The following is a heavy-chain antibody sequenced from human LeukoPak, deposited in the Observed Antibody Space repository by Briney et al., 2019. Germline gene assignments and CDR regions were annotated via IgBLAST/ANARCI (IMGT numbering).Heavy chain of an antibody. Sequence: ASVKVSCKASGYTFTGYYMHWVRQAPGQGLEWMGWINPNSGGTNYAQKLQGRVTMNRDTSISTAYMELSRLRSDDTAVYYCARDGKRLELNPDDDYYYYYYMDVWGKGTTVTVSS. V-gene: IGHV1-2*02. CDR2: INPNSGGT. J-gene: IGHJ6*03. D-gene: IGHD1-7*01. CDR1: GYTFTGYY. CDR3: ARDGKRLELNPDDDYYYYYYMDV.